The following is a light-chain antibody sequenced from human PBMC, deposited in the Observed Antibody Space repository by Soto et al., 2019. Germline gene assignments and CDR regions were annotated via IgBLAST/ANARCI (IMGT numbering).Light chain of an antibody. Sequence: QSALTQPASVSVSPGQSITISCTGTSSDVGTYNYVSWYQQYPGKAPKLIIYEVSDRPSGVSNRFSGSKSGNTASLTISGLQAEDEADYYCSSYTSTSTLYVFGTGTKLTVL. CDR2: EVS. V-gene: IGLV2-14*01. J-gene: IGLJ1*01. CDR1: SSDVGTYNY. CDR3: SSYTSTSTLYV.